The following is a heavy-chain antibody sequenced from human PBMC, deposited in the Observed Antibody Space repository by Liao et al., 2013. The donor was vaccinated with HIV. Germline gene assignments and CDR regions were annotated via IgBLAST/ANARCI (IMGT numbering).Heavy chain of an antibody. CDR2: IYYSGST. CDR1: GGSISSSSYY. Sequence: QLQLQESGPGLVKPSETLSLTCTVSGGSISSSSYYWGWIRQPPGKGLEWIGSIYYSGSTYYNPSLKSRVTISVDTSKNQFSLKLSSVTAADTAVYYCARVRMIRGALPDYWGQGTLVTVSS. CDR3: ARVRMIRGALPDY. V-gene: IGHV4-39*07. D-gene: IGHD3-10*01. J-gene: IGHJ4*02.